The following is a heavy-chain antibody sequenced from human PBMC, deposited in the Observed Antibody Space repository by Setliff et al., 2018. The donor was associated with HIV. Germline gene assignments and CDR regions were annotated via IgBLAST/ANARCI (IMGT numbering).Heavy chain of an antibody. Sequence: GGSLRLSCAASGFTFSSHWMSWVRQATGKGLEWVANIKQDGSEKHYVDSVKGRFTISRDNAKKSLYLQMNSLSAADTAVYYCARGRLYGVVDYWGQGTLVTVS. J-gene: IGHJ4*02. CDR3: ARGRLYGVVDY. V-gene: IGHV3-7*01. CDR2: IKQDGSEK. D-gene: IGHD3-10*01. CDR1: GFTFSSHW.